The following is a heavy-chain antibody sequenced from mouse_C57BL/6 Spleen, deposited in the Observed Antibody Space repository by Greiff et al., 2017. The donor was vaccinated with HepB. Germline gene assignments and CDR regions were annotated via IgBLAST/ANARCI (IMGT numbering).Heavy chain of an antibody. J-gene: IGHJ1*03. CDR1: GYAFSSSW. Sequence: QVQLQQSGPELVKPGASVKISCKASGYAFSSSWMNWVKQRPGKGLEWIGRIYPGDGDTNYNGKFKGKATLTADKSSSTAYMQLSSLTSEDSAVYFCAIYYYGSRAGYFDVWGTGTTVTVSS. V-gene: IGHV1-82*01. CDR3: AIYYYGSRAGYFDV. CDR2: IYPGDGDT. D-gene: IGHD1-1*01.